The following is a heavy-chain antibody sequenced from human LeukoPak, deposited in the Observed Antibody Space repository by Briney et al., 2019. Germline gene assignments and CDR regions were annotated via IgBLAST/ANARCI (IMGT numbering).Heavy chain of an antibody. Sequence: GGSLRLSCAASGFTFSIYWMNWVRQAPGKGLVWVSRINGGGSTTNYAESVKGRFTISRDNSKNTLYLQMNSLRAEDTAVYYCAKLSSSGYYYYYGMDVWGQGTTVTVSS. D-gene: IGHD3-22*01. CDR1: GFTFSIYW. CDR2: INGGGSTT. J-gene: IGHJ6*02. V-gene: IGHV3-74*01. CDR3: AKLSSSGYYYYYGMDV.